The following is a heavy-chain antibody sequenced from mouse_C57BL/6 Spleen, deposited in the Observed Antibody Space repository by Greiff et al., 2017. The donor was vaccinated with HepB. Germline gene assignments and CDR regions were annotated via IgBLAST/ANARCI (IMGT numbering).Heavy chain of an antibody. CDR1: GYTFTDYY. D-gene: IGHD2-5*01. Sequence: VQLQQSGPELVKPGASVKISCKASGYTFTDYYMNWVKQSHGKSLEWIGDINPNNGGTSYNQKFKGKATLTVDKSSSTAYMELRSLTSEDSAVYYCARKAGYYSNLWYFDVWGTGTTVTVSS. V-gene: IGHV1-26*01. CDR3: ARKAGYYSNLWYFDV. J-gene: IGHJ1*03. CDR2: INPNNGGT.